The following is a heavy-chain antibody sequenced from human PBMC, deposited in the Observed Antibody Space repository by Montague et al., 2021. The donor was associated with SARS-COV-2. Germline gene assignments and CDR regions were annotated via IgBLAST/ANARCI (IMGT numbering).Heavy chain of an antibody. CDR3: ARDHPITIFGVVTNYYYYMDV. CDR2: ISSNGGST. J-gene: IGHJ6*03. CDR1: VFTFSSYA. Sequence: SLRLSCAASVFTFSSYAMHLVRQAPGTGLEYVSAISSNGGSTYYANSVKGRFTISRDNSKNTLYLQMGSLRAEDMAVYYCARDHPITIFGVVTNYYYYMDVWGKGTTVTVSS. V-gene: IGHV3-64*01. D-gene: IGHD3-3*01.